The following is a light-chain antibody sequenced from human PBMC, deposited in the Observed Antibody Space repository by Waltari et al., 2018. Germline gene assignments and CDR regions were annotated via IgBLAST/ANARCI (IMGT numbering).Light chain of an antibody. CDR2: KAS. CDR3: QQYNSYSPWT. V-gene: IGKV1-5*03. CDR1: QSISSW. Sequence: DIQMTQSPSTPSASVADRVTITCRASQSISSWLAWYQQKPGKAPKLLIYKASSLESGVPSRFSGSGSGTEFTLTISSLQPDDFATYYCQQYNSYSPWTFGQGTKVEIK. J-gene: IGKJ1*01.